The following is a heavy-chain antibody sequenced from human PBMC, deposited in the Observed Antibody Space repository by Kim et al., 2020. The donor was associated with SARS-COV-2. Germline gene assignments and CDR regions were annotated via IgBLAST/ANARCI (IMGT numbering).Heavy chain of an antibody. CDR1: GFSSRNHW. J-gene: IGHJ1*01. V-gene: IGHV3-7*01. CDR3: ATLDSVQVPGGI. D-gene: IGHD3-3*02. CDR2: KRRDGSEK. Sequence: GGSLRLSCAVSGFSSRNHWMSWVRQAPGKGLEWVAMKRRDGSEKHYVDSVKGRFTMSRDNANNSLYLQMNSLRIEDTAIYYCATLDSVQVPGGIWGQGTL.